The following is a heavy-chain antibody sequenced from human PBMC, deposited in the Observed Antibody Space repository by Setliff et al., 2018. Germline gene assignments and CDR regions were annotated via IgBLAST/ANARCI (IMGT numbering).Heavy chain of an antibody. CDR3: ARERATIVVEPDQAFFHH. CDR2: TIPLFGTT. D-gene: IGHD2-15*01. Sequence: SVKVSCKASGGTFTNYGVSWVRQAPGQGLEWMGGTIPLFGTTDYAQKFHGRVTIITDESTSTAYMELSSLTSDDTAVYYCARERATIVVEPDQAFFHHWGQGTLVTVSS. CDR1: GGTFTNYG. V-gene: IGHV1-69*05. J-gene: IGHJ1*01.